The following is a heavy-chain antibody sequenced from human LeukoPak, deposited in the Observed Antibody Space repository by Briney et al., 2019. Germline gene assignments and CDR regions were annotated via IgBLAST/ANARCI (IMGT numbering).Heavy chain of an antibody. V-gene: IGHV3-74*01. Sequence: GGSLRLSCAASGFTFTSYWMHWVRQPPGKGLVWVSRVEHDGSRTAYADSVTGRFTISRDNARNMVYLQMNGLRAEDTAVYYCATDLGWGQGTLVTVSS. D-gene: IGHD4-17*01. J-gene: IGHJ4*02. CDR3: ATDLG. CDR2: VEHDGSRT. CDR1: GFTFTSYW.